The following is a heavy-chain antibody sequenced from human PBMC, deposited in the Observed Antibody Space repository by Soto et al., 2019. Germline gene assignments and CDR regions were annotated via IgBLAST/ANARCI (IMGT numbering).Heavy chain of an antibody. CDR3: AKLQAAVGENDLPFNY. V-gene: IGHV5-10-1*01. CDR2: IDPSDSYT. J-gene: IGHJ4*02. Sequence: PGESLKISCKGSGYSFTSYWISWVRQMPGKGLEWMGRIDPSDSYTNYSPSFQGHVTISADKSISTAYLQWSSLKASDTAMHYWAKLQAAVGENDLPFNYGGQGTLSPSPQ. CDR1: GYSFTSYW. D-gene: IGHD1-26*01.